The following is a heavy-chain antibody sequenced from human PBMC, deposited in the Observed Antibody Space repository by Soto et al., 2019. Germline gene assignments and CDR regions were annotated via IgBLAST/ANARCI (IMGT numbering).Heavy chain of an antibody. CDR3: ARDRSGSGWFNAFDI. D-gene: IGHD6-19*01. CDR2: TYYRSKWYN. CDR1: GDSVFSSTAA. J-gene: IGHJ3*02. Sequence: PSQTLSLTCAISGDSVFSSTAAWNWIRQSPSRGLEWLGRTYYRSKWYNDYAVSVKSRITINPDTSKHQFSLQLHSVTPEDTAVYYCARDRSGSGWFNAFDIWGHGTMVTVSS. V-gene: IGHV6-1*01.